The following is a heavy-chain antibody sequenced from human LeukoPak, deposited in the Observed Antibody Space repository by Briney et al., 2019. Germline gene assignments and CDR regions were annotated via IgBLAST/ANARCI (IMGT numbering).Heavy chain of an antibody. V-gene: IGHV4-38-2*01. CDR1: GYSISSGYY. Sequence: PSETLSPTCAVSGYSISSGYYWGWIRQPPGKGLEWIGSIYHSGSTYYNPSLKSRVTISVDTSKNQFSLKLSSVTAADTAVYYCARPAPSWATPNHFAFDIWGQGTMVTVSS. CDR2: IYHSGST. J-gene: IGHJ3*02. D-gene: IGHD5-12*01. CDR3: ARPAPSWATPNHFAFDI.